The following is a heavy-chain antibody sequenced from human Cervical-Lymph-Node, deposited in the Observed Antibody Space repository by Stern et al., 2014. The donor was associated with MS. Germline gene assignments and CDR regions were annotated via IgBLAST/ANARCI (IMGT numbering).Heavy chain of an antibody. Sequence: QLQLQESGPGLLKPSETLSLTCTVSGGSISSSNSHWGWIRQTPGKGLEWIGSIRYGGTTYYKPSLKSRVTISVDTSKNQVSLKVTSVTAADTAVYYCARHARGYCTSTSCYADWFDPWGQGTQVTVS. CDR2: IRYGGTT. D-gene: IGHD2-2*03. V-gene: IGHV4-39*01. CDR1: GGSISSSNSH. CDR3: ARHARGYCTSTSCYADWFDP. J-gene: IGHJ5*02.